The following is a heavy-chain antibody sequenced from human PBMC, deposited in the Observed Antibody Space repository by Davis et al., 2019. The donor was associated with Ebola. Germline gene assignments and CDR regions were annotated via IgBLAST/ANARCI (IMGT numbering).Heavy chain of an antibody. Sequence: HTGGSLRLSCTASGLTLSSHWMHWVRQAPGKGLVWVSISNSDGSSTTYADSVKGRVTISRDNAKNTLYLQMTGLRAEDTAVYYCADIYGGDVWGQGTTVTVSS. CDR1: GLTLSSHW. CDR2: SNSDGSST. V-gene: IGHV3-74*01. J-gene: IGHJ6*02. CDR3: ADIYGGDV.